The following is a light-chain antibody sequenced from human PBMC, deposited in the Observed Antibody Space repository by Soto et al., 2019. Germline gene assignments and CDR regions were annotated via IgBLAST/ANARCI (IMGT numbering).Light chain of an antibody. V-gene: IGKV1-9*01. Sequence: QSPSLLSASLGDRVTITCRASQGISSYLAWYQQKPGKAPKLLIYAASTLQSGVPPRFSGSGSGTDFTLTISSLQPEDFATYYCQQLNSYPITFGQGTRLEIK. CDR3: QQLNSYPIT. J-gene: IGKJ5*01. CDR2: AAS. CDR1: QGISSY.